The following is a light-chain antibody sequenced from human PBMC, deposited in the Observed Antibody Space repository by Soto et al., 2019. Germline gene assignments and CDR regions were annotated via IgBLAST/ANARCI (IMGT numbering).Light chain of an antibody. CDR2: RNN. CDR1: SSNIGSNY. J-gene: IGLJ2*01. CDR3: AAWDDSLRNVV. V-gene: IGLV1-47*01. Sequence: QSVLTQPPSASGTPGQRVTISCSGSSSNIGSNYVYWYQQLPGTAPKLLIYRNNKRPSGVPDRFSGSKSGTSASLAISGRRSEDEADYYCAAWDDSLRNVVFGGGTKLTVL.